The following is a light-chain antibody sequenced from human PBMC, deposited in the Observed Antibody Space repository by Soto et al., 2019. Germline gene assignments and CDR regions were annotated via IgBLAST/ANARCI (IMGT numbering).Light chain of an antibody. CDR3: QSYDSSLSGSVV. V-gene: IGLV1-40*01. CDR1: SSNIGAGFD. CDR2: DNT. Sequence: QSVLTQPPSVSGAPGQRVTISCTGTSSNIGAGFDVHWYQKLPGTAPKLLIFDNTSRPSGVPDRFSASRSGTSASLAITGLQAGDEADYFCQSYDSSLSGSVVFGGGTTLTVL. J-gene: IGLJ2*01.